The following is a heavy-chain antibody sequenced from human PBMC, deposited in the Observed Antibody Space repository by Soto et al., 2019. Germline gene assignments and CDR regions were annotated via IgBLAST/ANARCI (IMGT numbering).Heavy chain of an antibody. CDR3: ASLNGYCISTNCHGYYGMDV. Sequence: SETXSLTCTVSGGSVSSSSYSWGWIRQSPGKGLEWIGTIYSSGNTYYNPSLLSRVTISVDTSKNEFSLRLGSVTAADTAVYYCASLNGYCISTNCHGYYGMDVWGQGTTVTVSS. V-gene: IGHV4-39*01. J-gene: IGHJ6*02. D-gene: IGHD2-2*03. CDR2: IYSSGNT. CDR1: GGSVSSSSYS.